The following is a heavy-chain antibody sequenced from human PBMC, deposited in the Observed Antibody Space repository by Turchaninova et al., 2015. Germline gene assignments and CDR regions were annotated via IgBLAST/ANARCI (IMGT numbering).Heavy chain of an antibody. V-gene: IGHV4-39*01. CDR2: IYYSGST. Sequence: HLQLQESGPGLVKPSETLSLTGPVSGGSISSSSYYWGWIRQPPGKGLEWIGSIYYSGSTYYNPSLKSRVTISVDTSKNQFSLKLSSVTAADTAVYYCAGPYGDSFDYWGQGTLVTVSS. J-gene: IGHJ4*02. CDR3: AGPYGDSFDY. D-gene: IGHD4-17*01. CDR1: GGSISSSSYY.